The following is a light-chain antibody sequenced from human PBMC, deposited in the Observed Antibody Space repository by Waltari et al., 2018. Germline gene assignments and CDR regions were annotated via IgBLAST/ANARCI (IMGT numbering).Light chain of an antibody. CDR2: DVS. Sequence: EIVLTQSPATLSLSPGARATLSCRASQSVSTFLAWYQQKPGQSPRLLIYDVSFRATGIPIRFSGSGSETDFTLTISSLEPEDFAVYYCQQRRNWPTFGGGTKVEVK. CDR1: QSVSTF. CDR3: QQRRNWPT. J-gene: IGKJ4*01. V-gene: IGKV3-11*01.